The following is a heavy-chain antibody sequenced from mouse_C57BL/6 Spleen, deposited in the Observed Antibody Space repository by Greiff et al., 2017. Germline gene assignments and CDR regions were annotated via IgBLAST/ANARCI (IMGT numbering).Heavy chain of an antibody. V-gene: IGHV1-5*01. CDR2: IYPGNSDT. J-gene: IGHJ4*01. Sequence: VQLQQSGTVLARPGASVKMSCKTSGYTFTSYWMHWVKQRPGQGLEWIGAIYPGNSDTSYNQKFKGKDKLTAVTSASTAYMELSSLTNEDSAVYYCTRSGLPLYYYAMDYWGQGTSGTVSS. CDR3: TRSGLPLYYYAMDY. CDR1: GYTFTSYW. D-gene: IGHD2-4*01.